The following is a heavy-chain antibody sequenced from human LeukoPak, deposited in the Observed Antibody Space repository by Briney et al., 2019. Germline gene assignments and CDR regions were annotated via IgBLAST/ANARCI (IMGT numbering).Heavy chain of an antibody. D-gene: IGHD3-10*01. V-gene: IGHV3-11*01. J-gene: IGHJ4*02. CDR2: ISPRGTVI. CDR1: GFTFTDYY. Sequence: GASLRLSCSASGFTFTDYYMSWIRQAPGKGLEWVSYISPRGTVIYYGDSVKGRFTISRDNAKKSLYLQMNSLRAEDTAVYYCARDYNCWGQGTLVTVSS. CDR3: ARDYNC.